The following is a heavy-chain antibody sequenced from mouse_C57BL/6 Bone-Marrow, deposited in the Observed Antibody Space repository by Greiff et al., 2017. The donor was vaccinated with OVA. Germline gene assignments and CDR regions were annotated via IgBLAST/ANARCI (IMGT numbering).Heavy chain of an antibody. CDR2: IHPNSGST. CDR1: GYTFTSYW. V-gene: IGHV1-64*01. J-gene: IGHJ3*01. CDR3: ARGDLAWFAY. Sequence: QVQLQQPGAELVKPGASVKLSCKASGYTFTSYWMHWVKQRPGQGLEWIAMIHPNSGSTNYNEKFTGKATLTVDKSSSTAYMQLSSLTSEDSAVYYCARGDLAWFAYWGQGTLVTVSA.